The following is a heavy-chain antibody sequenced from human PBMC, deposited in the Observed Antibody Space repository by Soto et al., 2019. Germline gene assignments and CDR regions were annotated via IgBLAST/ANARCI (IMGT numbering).Heavy chain of an antibody. V-gene: IGHV4-61*08. CDR2: IHNSGGV. J-gene: IGHJ4*02. D-gene: IGHD2-2*02. CDR3: ARGGGYCGSTSCHTYYFDY. Sequence: QVQLQESGPGLVKPSETLSLTCTVSGDSVGGGGNYWSRIRQPPREGLDWIAYIHNSGGVNCNPSLKRRVTISVDTSKNQVFLRLSSVTAADTAFYYCARGGGYCGSTSCHTYYFDYWGQGPLVTVSS. CDR1: GDSVGGGGNY.